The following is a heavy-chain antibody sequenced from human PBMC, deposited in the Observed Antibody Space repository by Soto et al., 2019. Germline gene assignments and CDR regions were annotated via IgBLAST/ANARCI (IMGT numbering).Heavy chain of an antibody. CDR1: GFTFSSYS. J-gene: IGHJ4*02. V-gene: IGHV3-21*01. CDR3: ARDSVAVAGHPLPSDY. D-gene: IGHD6-19*01. CDR2: ISSSSSYI. Sequence: PVGSLRLSCAASGFTFSSYSMNWVRQAPGKGLEWVSSISSSSSYIYYADSVKGRFTISRDNAKNSLYLQMNSLRAEDTAVYYCARDSVAVAGHPLPSDYWGQGTLVNVSS.